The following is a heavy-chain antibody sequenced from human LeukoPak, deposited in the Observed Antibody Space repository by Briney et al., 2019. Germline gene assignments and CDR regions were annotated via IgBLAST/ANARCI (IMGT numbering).Heavy chain of an antibody. J-gene: IGHJ5*02. Sequence: SETLSLTCTVSGGSISRYYWSWIRQPPGKGLEWIGYIYYSGSTNYNPSLKSRVTISVDTSKNQFSLKLSSVTAADTAVYYCARGLRFLEWLSSSNWFDPWGQGTLVTVSS. CDR1: GGSISRYY. CDR3: ARGLRFLEWLSSSNWFDP. D-gene: IGHD3-3*01. CDR2: IYYSGST. V-gene: IGHV4-59*01.